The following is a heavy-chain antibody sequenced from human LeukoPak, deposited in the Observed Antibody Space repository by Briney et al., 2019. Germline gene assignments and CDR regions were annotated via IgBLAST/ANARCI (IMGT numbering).Heavy chain of an antibody. CDR3: ARDPPLYCSSTSCYTDAFDI. J-gene: IGHJ3*02. CDR2: INWNGGST. D-gene: IGHD2-2*02. V-gene: IGHV3-20*04. Sequence: GGSLRLSCAASGFTFSSYAMSWVRQAPGKGLEWVSGINWNGGSTGYADSVKGRFTIPRDNAKNSLYLQMNSLRAEDTALYYCARDPPLYCSSTSCYTDAFDIWGQGTMVTVSS. CDR1: GFTFSSYA.